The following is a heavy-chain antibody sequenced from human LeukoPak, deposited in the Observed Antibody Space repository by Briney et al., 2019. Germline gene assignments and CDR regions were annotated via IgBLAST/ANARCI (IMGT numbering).Heavy chain of an antibody. CDR2: IYYSGST. D-gene: IGHD3/OR15-3a*01. J-gene: IGHJ4*02. Sequence: PSETLSLTCTVSGGSISSYFWSWIRQPPGKGLEWIGHIYYSGSTNYNPSLKSRVTISVDTSKNQFSLKLSSVTAADTAVYYCARNIKTTRTGYYPYWGQGTLVTVSS. CDR1: GGSISSYF. CDR3: ARNIKTTRTGYYPY. V-gene: IGHV4-59*08.